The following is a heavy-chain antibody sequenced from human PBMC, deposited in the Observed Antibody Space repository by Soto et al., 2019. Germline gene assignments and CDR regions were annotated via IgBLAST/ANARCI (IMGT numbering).Heavy chain of an antibody. Sequence: EVQLLESGGGLVQPGGSLRLSCAASGFTFSSYAMSWVRQAPGKGLEWVPGISGGGGNIYYVDSVKGRFTISTDNSKNTLYLQMNSLSPGDTAVYYCAKGTMIRGGVQFDYWGQGILVTVSS. D-gene: IGHD3-10*01. V-gene: IGHV3-23*01. CDR2: ISGGGGNI. J-gene: IGHJ4*02. CDR3: AKGTMIRGGVQFDY. CDR1: GFTFSSYA.